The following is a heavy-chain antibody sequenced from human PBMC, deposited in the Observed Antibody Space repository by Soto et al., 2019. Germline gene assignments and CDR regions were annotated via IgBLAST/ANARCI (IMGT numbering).Heavy chain of an antibody. V-gene: IGHV3-30*18. CDR1: GFTFSSYG. CDR3: AKVQIAAPFDY. J-gene: IGHJ4*02. D-gene: IGHD6-13*01. Sequence: SLRLSCAASGFTFSSYGMHWVRQAPGKGLVWXAVXXYVGXXXYXXXSVKGRFTISRDNSKNTLYLQMNSLRAEDTAVYYCAKVQIAAPFDYWGQGTLVTVSS. CDR2: XXYVGXXX.